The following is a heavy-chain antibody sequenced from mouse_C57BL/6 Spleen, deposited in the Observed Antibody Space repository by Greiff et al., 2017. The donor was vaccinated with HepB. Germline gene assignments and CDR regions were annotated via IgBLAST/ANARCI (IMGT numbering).Heavy chain of an antibody. Sequence: DVQLQESGGGLVKPGGSLKLSCAASGFTFSSYAMSWVRQTPEKRLEWVATISDGGSYTYYPDNVKGRFTISRDNAKNNLYLQMSHLKSEDTAMYYCASLSYDDYYAMDYWGQGTSVTVSS. CDR1: GFTFSSYA. D-gene: IGHD2-12*01. CDR2: ISDGGSYT. J-gene: IGHJ4*01. V-gene: IGHV5-4*01. CDR3: ASLSYDDYYAMDY.